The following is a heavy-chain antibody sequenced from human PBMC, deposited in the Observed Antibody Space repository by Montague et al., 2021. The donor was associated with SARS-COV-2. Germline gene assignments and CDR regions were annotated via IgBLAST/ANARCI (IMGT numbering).Heavy chain of an antibody. CDR2: LSYDVSQN. D-gene: IGHD6-13*01. CDR1: VFTFSTYP. CDR3: AKEQYSSSWSDFDY. Sequence: SLRLSCAASVFTFSTYPMHLVRQAPVNVLEWLVVLSYDVSQNDYAYSXHCLFTISRDNSENMLSLQMNSLLAEDTAVYYFAKEQYSSSWSDFDYWGQGTVVAVSS. V-gene: IGHV3-30*04. J-gene: IGHJ4*02.